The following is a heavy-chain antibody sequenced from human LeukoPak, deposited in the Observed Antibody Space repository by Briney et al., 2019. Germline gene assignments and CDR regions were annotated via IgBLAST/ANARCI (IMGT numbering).Heavy chain of an antibody. Sequence: GGSLRLSCAASGFTFTSYAMHWVRQAPGKGLEWVAVISYDGSNKYYADSVKGRFTISRDSSKDTVFLQINSLRTEDTAVYYYARDRYAAARGGYFDNWGQGTLVTISS. J-gene: IGHJ4*02. CDR1: GFTFTSYA. CDR2: ISYDGSNK. CDR3: ARDRYAAARGGYFDN. D-gene: IGHD3-9*01. V-gene: IGHV3-30-3*01.